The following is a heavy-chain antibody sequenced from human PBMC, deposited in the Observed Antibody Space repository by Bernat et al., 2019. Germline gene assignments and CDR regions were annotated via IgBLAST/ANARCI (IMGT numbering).Heavy chain of an antibody. Sequence: EVQLVESGGDLVKPGGSLRLSCAASGLTFTSAWMNWVRQAPGKGQEWVGRIRSKGVGGASEYAAPVKGRFTISRDDSKNTLYLQMNSLKTEDTAVYFCTTEGTIMESSGFDYWGQGTQVTVSS. CDR2: IRSKGVGGAS. CDR1: GLTFTSAW. CDR3: TTEGTIMESSGFDY. J-gene: IGHJ4*02. D-gene: IGHD1-7*01. V-gene: IGHV3-15*07.